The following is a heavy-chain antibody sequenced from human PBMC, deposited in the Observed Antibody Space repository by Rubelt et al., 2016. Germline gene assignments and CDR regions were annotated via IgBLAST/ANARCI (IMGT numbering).Heavy chain of an antibody. Sequence: SGTIFYADSVKDRFTISRDNAKNSLYLQMNSLRAEDTAVYYCAREIVGLRFLEWLPSGLGWFDPWGQGTLVTVSS. J-gene: IGHJ5*02. V-gene: IGHV3-48*04. CDR3: AREIVGLRFLEWLPSGLGWFDP. CDR2: SGTI. D-gene: IGHD3-3*01.